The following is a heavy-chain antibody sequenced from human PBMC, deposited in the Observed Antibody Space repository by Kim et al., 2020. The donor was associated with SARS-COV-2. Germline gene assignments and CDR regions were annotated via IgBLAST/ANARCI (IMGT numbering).Heavy chain of an antibody. J-gene: IGHJ4*02. V-gene: IGHV3-23*01. CDR3: ANDAYYYDSSGFYEDY. D-gene: IGHD3-22*01. Sequence: SVKGRFTTSRDNSKNTLYLQMNTLRAEDTAVYYCANDAYYYDSSGFYEDYWGQGTLVTVSS.